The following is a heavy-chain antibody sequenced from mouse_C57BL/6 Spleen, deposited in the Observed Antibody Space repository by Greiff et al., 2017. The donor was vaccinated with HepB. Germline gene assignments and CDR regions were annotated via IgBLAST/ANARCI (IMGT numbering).Heavy chain of an antibody. V-gene: IGHV1-53*01. J-gene: IGHJ1*03. CDR3: ARAGSYGSRDWYFDV. CDR1: GYTFTSYW. Sequence: QVQLQQPGTELVKPGASVKLSCKASGYTFTSYWMHWVKQRPGQGLEWIGNINPSNGGTNYNEKFKSKATLTVDKSSSTAYMQLSSLTSEDSAVYYCARAGSYGSRDWYFDVWGTGTTVTVSS. D-gene: IGHD1-1*01. CDR2: INPSNGGT.